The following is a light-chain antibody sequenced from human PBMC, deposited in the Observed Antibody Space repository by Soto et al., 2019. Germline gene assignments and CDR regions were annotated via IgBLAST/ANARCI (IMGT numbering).Light chain of an antibody. CDR2: GAS. CDR3: QQYGSSPET. V-gene: IGKV3-20*01. Sequence: ELVLTQSPGTLSLSPGERATLSCRASQSVSSSYLAWYQQKPGQAPRLLIYGASSRATGIPDRFSGSGSGTDFTLTISRLEPDDFAVYYWQQYGSSPETFGQGTKVEIK. J-gene: IGKJ1*01. CDR1: QSVSSSY.